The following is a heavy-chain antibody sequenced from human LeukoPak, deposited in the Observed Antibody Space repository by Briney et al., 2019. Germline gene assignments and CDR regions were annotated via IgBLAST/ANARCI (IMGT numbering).Heavy chain of an antibody. CDR1: GGSISSSSFY. CDR2: ISYTGST. J-gene: IGHJ5*02. V-gene: IGHV4-39*01. D-gene: IGHD3-10*01. CDR3: ARHGRNFHSGTYYTFAR. Sequence: SETLSLTCSVSGGSISSSSFYWGWIRQPPGKGLEWIGSISYTGSTYYNPYLQSRVTISVDHSKNQFSLRLNFVTAAETAMYYCARHGRNFHSGTYYTFARWGEGPLVPVS.